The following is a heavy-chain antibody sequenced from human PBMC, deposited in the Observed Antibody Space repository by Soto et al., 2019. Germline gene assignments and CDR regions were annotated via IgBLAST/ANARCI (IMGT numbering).Heavy chain of an antibody. CDR1: GGSISSYY. V-gene: IGHV4-59*01. J-gene: IGHJ6*02. CDR3: ARTKGYCSGGSCPNTYYYYGMDV. CDR2: IYYSGST. Sequence: QVQLQESGPGLVKPSETLSLTCTVSGGSISSYYWSWIRQPPGKGLEWIGYIYYSGSTNYNPSLKSRVTISVDTSKNQFSLKLSSVTAADTAVYYCARTKGYCSGGSCPNTYYYYGMDVWGQGTTVTVSS. D-gene: IGHD2-15*01.